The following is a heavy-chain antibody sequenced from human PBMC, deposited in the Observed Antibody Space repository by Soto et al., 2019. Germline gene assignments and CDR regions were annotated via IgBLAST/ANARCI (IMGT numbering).Heavy chain of an antibody. CDR3: ERASTMGYCISTSCYNYGMDV. V-gene: IGHV1-2*04. Sequence: ASVKVSCKASGYTFTGYYMHWVRQAPGQGLEWMGWINPNSGGTNYAQKFQGWVTMTRDTSISTAYMELSRLRSDDTAVYYCERASTMGYCISTSCYNYGMDVCGQVTTVTVSS. CDR2: INPNSGGT. J-gene: IGHJ6*02. CDR1: GYTFTGYY. D-gene: IGHD2-2*02.